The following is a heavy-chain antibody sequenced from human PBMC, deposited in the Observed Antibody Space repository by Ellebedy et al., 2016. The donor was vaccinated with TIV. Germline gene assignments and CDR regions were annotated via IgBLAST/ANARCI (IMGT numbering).Heavy chain of an antibody. J-gene: IGHJ4*02. Sequence: LSLTCXASGFTFSDYTMTWVRQAPGQGLEWVSSISGNGNYVYYADSLRGRFTISRDNTKNSLYLQMDGLRPEDTALYYCARVPSDYWGQGTLLVVSS. V-gene: IGHV3-21*01. CDR1: GFTFSDYT. CDR3: ARVPSDY. CDR2: ISGNGNYV.